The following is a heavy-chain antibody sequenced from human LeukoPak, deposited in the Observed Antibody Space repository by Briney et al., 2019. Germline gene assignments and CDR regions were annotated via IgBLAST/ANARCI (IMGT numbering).Heavy chain of an antibody. V-gene: IGHV3-48*03. CDR3: ARDKPVVASPFDY. CDR1: RFTFSSYE. Sequence: PLGSLRLSCAAPRFTFSSYEMNWVRQARGEGPPRVSYISSSGSTIYYADSVKGRFTISRDNAKNPLYLQMNSLRAEDTAVYYCARDKPVVASPFDYWGQGTLVTVSS. D-gene: IGHD5-12*01. J-gene: IGHJ4*02. CDR2: ISSSGSTI.